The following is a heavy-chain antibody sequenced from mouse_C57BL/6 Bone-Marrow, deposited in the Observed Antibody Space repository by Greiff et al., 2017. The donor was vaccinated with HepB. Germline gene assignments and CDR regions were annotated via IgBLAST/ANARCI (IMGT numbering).Heavy chain of an antibody. Sequence: EVKLQESGPGLVKPSQSLSLTCSVTGYSITSGYYWNWIRQFPGNKLEWMGYISYDGSNNYNPSLKNRISITRDTSKNQFFLKLNSVTTEDTATYYCARPTYYSNYPFAYWGQGTLVTVSA. D-gene: IGHD2-5*01. CDR3: ARPTYYSNYPFAY. CDR2: ISYDGSN. V-gene: IGHV3-6*01. J-gene: IGHJ3*01. CDR1: GYSITSGYY.